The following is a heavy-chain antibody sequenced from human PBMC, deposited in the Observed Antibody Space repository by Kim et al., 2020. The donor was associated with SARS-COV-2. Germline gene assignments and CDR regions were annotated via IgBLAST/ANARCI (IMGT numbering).Heavy chain of an antibody. V-gene: IGHV3-7*03. Sequence: GGSLRLSCAASGFTFSSYWMSWVRQAPGKGLEWVANIKQDGSEKYYVDSVKGRFTISRDNAKNSLYLQMNSLRAEDTAVYYCARDYYDFWSGNNWFDPWGQGTLVTVSS. CDR3: ARDYYDFWSGNNWFDP. D-gene: IGHD3-3*01. CDR2: IKQDGSEK. CDR1: GFTFSSYW. J-gene: IGHJ5*02.